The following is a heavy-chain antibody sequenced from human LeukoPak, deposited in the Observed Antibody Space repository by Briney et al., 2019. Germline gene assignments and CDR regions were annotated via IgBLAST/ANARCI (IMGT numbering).Heavy chain of an antibody. Sequence: TSETLSLTCTVSGGSISSYYWSWIRQPAGKGLEWIGRIYSSGSTNYNPSLKSRVTMSVDTSKNQFSLKLSSVTAADTAVYYCARGQYHLLYWYFDLWGRGTLVTLSS. CDR1: GGSISSYY. J-gene: IGHJ2*01. CDR3: ARGQYHLLYWYFDL. CDR2: IYSSGST. V-gene: IGHV4-4*07. D-gene: IGHD2-2*01.